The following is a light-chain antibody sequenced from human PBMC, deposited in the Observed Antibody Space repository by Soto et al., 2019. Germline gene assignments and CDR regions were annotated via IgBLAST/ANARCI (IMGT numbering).Light chain of an antibody. J-gene: IGKJ4*01. Sequence: EFVLTQSPGTLSLSPGERATLSCGASQTVRNNYLAWYQQKPGQAPRLLIYDASSRATGIPDSFSGGGSGTDFTLTITSLQSEHFATYYCQQSYNTPPTFGGGTKVDIK. V-gene: IGKV3D-20*02. CDR2: DAS. CDR3: QQSYNTPPT. CDR1: QTVRNNY.